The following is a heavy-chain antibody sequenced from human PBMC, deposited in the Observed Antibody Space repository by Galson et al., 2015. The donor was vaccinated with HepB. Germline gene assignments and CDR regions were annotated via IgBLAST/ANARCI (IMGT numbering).Heavy chain of an antibody. J-gene: IGHJ6*03. V-gene: IGHV1-69*13. CDR1: GGTFSSYA. CDR3: ARYSGYDLNYYYYMDV. Sequence: SVKVSCKASGGTFSSYAISWVRQAPGQGLEWMGGIIPIFGTANYAQKFQGRVTITADESTSTAYMELSSLRSEDTAVYYCARYSGYDLNYYYYMDVWGKGTTVTVSS. D-gene: IGHD5-12*01. CDR2: IIPIFGTA.